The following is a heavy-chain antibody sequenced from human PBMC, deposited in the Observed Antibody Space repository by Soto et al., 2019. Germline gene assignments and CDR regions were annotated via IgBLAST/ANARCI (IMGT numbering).Heavy chain of an antibody. Sequence: PGESLKLSCQGSGYSFNTYWIGWVRQMPGKGLEWMGIIYPGDSDTRYSPSFQGQVTISADKSISTAYLQWSSLKASDTAMYYCASVHRTRDYWGQGTMVTVAS. V-gene: IGHV5-51*01. CDR1: GYSFNTYW. CDR3: ASVHRTRDY. D-gene: IGHD2-2*01. CDR2: IYPGDSDT. J-gene: IGHJ3*01.